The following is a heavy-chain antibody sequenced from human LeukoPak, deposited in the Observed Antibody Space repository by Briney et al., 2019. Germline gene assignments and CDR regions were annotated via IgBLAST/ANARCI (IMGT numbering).Heavy chain of an antibody. Sequence: SETLSLTCSVSGGSISSYYWSWIRQPPGKGLEWIGYLDYSGSTNYNPSLKGRVTISADTSKNQLSLKLNSVSAADTAVYYCARDRGSRGGFDYWGQGTPVTVSS. CDR2: LDYSGST. J-gene: IGHJ4*02. D-gene: IGHD2-2*01. CDR1: GGSISSYY. V-gene: IGHV4-59*01. CDR3: ARDRGSRGGFDY.